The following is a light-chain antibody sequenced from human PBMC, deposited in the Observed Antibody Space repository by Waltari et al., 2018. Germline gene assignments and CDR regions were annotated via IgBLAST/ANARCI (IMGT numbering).Light chain of an antibody. CDR3: AAWDDSLGSHVV. J-gene: IGLJ2*01. V-gene: IGLV1-47*01. CDR2: RND. CDR1: SSNIGSNY. Sequence: QSGLTQPPSTSGTPGQRVTISCSGSSSNIGSNYVYWYQQVPGTAPKLLISRNDQRPSGVPDRVSGSKAGTSASLAISGLRSEDEADYYCAAWDDSLGSHVVFGGGTKLTVL.